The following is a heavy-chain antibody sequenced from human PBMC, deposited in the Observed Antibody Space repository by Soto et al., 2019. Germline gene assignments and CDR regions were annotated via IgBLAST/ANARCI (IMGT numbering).Heavy chain of an antibody. V-gene: IGHV3-15*07. CDR2: IKSKTDGGTT. CDR3: STDLVIRQAHYYDSSTYYYVGY. CDR1: DFTVSNAW. Sequence: GGSLRLSCAASDFTVSNAWMNWVRQAPEKGLEWVGRIKSKTDGGTTDYAAPVKGRVTISRDDSSNTLYLQMNSLKTDDTAVYYCSTDLVIRQAHYYDSSTYYYVGYWGQGTLVTVSS. J-gene: IGHJ4*02. D-gene: IGHD3-22*01.